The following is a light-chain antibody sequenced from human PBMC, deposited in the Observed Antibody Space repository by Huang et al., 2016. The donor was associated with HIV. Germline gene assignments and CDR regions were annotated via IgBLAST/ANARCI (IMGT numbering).Light chain of an antibody. CDR2: GAS. CDR3: QQYNKWPPT. CDR1: QGVSSN. V-gene: IGKV3-15*01. J-gene: IGKJ1*01. Sequence: EIVMTQTPATLSVSPGARATLSCRASQGVSSNLAWYQQEPGQAPKLLIYGASTMATGVPARFSGSGSGTEFTLTINSLQSEDFAVYYCQQYNKWPPTFGQGTKVEIK.